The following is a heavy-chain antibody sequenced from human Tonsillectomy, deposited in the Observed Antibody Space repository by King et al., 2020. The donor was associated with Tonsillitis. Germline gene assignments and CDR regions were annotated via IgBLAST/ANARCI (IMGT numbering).Heavy chain of an antibody. D-gene: IGHD3-22*01. CDR1: GFTFTSSA. J-gene: IGHJ4*02. CDR2: IVVGSGNT. V-gene: IGHV1-58*02. CDR3: AAEVRHYYDSSNNEN. Sequence: QLVQSGPEVKKPGPSVKVSCKASGFTFTSSAMQWVRQARGQRLEWIGWIVVGSGNTNYAQKFQERVTITGDMSTSTAYVELSSLRSEDTAVYYCAAEVRHYYDSSNNENWGQGTLVTVSS.